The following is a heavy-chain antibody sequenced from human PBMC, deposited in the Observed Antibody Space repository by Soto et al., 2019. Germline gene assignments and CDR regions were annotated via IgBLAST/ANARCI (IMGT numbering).Heavy chain of an antibody. V-gene: IGHV1-3*01. CDR3: ARDQGDGPFDY. J-gene: IGHJ4*02. CDR2: INAGNGNT. Sequence: ASVKVSCKASGYTFTTYAMHWVRQAPGQRLEWMGWINAGNGNTKYSQKFQGRVTITRDTSASTAYMELSSLRSEDTAVYYCARDQGDGPFDYWGLGTLVTVSS. CDR1: GYTFTTYA. D-gene: IGHD1-26*01.